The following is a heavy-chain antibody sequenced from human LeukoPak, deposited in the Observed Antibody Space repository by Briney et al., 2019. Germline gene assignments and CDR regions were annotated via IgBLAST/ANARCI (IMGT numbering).Heavy chain of an antibody. D-gene: IGHD3-16*02. Sequence: ASVKVSCKASGYTFTSYYMHWVRQAPGQGLEWMGWVSGYNGNTDYAQKFKGRVTMTTDRSTNTVYMELRSLRSDDTAVYYCARDRPVMITFGGVIIAAYWGQGTLVSVSS. V-gene: IGHV1-18*04. CDR2: VSGYNGNT. CDR3: ARDRPVMITFGGVIIAAY. CDR1: GYTFTSYY. J-gene: IGHJ4*02.